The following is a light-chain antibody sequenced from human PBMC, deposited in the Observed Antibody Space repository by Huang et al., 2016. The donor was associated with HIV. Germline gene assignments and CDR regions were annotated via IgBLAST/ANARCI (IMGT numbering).Light chain of an antibody. J-gene: IGKJ1*01. CDR1: QSVSSN. CDR2: GAS. V-gene: IGKV3-15*01. CDR3: QQYQDWPRT. Sequence: EIVMTQSPGTLSLSPGERATLSCRLSQSVSSNLAWYQHKPGQAPRLLMYGASTRATGVPARFSGSGSGTEFTLTISSLQSDDFVVYYCQQYQDWPRTFGQGTKVEIK.